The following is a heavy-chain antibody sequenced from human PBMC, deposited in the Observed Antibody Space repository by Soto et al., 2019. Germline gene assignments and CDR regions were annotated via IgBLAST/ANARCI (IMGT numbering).Heavy chain of an antibody. J-gene: IGHJ6*02. CDR3: ARDGSGSGGYYYYGMDV. Sequence: SVKVSCKASGGTFSSYAISWVRQAPGQGLEWMGGIIPIFGTANYAQKFQGRVTITADKSTSTAYMELSSLRSEDTAAYYCARDGSGSGGYYYYGMDVWGQGTTVTVYS. CDR1: GGTFSSYA. V-gene: IGHV1-69*06. CDR2: IIPIFGTA. D-gene: IGHD3-10*01.